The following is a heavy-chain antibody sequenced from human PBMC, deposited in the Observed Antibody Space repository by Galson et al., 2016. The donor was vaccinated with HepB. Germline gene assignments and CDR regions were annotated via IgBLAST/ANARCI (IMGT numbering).Heavy chain of an antibody. V-gene: IGHV5-10-1*01. J-gene: IGHJ6*02. CDR1: GYSFPTYW. Sequence: QSGAEVKKPGESLRISCKDSGYSFPTYWIIWVRQMPGKGLEWMGRIDPSDSYTNYSPSLQGHVTISADKSISTAYLQWSSLKASDTGIYYCARQGSSAGELYYYYGMDVWGQGTTVTVSS. CDR2: IDPSDSYT. D-gene: IGHD2-15*01. CDR3: ARQGSSAGELYYYYGMDV.